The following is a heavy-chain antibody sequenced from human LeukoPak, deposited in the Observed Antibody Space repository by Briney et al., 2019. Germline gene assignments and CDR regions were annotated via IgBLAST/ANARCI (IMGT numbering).Heavy chain of an antibody. CDR2: ISSSSSSI. CDR1: GFTFSTYS. J-gene: IGHJ4*02. CDR3: AGSLRGGGWYMY. D-gene: IGHD6-19*01. Sequence: GGSLRLSCAASGFTFSTYSMNWVRQAPGKGLGWASSISSSSSSIYYADSVKGRFTVSRDNAKNSLYLQMNSLRDEDTAMYYCAGSLRGGGWYMYWGQGTLVTVSS. V-gene: IGHV3-21*01.